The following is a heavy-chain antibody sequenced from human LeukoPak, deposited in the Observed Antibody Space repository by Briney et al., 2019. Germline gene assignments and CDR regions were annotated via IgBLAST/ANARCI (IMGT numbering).Heavy chain of an antibody. D-gene: IGHD1-26*01. V-gene: IGHV1-3*01. CDR3: ATAVGATGFAY. CDR1: GYTFTSYA. J-gene: IGHJ4*02. CDR2: INAGNGNT. Sequence: ASVKVSCKASGYTFTSYAMHWVRQAPGQRLEWMGWINAGNGNTKYSQKFQGWVTMTRDTSISTAYMELSRLRSDDTAVYYCATAVGATGFAYWGQGTLVTVSS.